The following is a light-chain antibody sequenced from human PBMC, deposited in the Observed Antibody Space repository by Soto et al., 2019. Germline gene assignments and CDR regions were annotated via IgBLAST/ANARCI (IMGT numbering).Light chain of an antibody. CDR2: ENN. Sequence: NFMLTQPHSVSKSPGKTLRLSCTRSSGSLANNYVQWDQQRPGSAPTTVIYENNQRLSGVPDRFSGSTDGSSNSASLTISGLQTEDESDYCCQSYDSDFVVFGEGTKLTVL. V-gene: IGLV6-57*03. CDR3: QSYDSDFVV. J-gene: IGLJ2*01. CDR1: SGSLANNY.